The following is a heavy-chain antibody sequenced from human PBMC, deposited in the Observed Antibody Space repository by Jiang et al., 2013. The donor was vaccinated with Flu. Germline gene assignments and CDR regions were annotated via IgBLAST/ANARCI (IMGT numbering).Heavy chain of an antibody. CDR1: GFTFNTFG. Sequence: SGGGRGPVSGGPVRLSCAASGFTFNTFGMHWVRQAPGKGLEWVALILHDGSYKYYADSVKGRFTISRDNSKNTLYLQMSSLRAEDRAVYYCATDTQHRVLQQWGQGTLVIVTS. CDR3: ATDTQHRVLQQ. D-gene: IGHD6-13*01. CDR2: ILHDGSYK. V-gene: IGHV3-30*02. J-gene: IGHJ1*01.